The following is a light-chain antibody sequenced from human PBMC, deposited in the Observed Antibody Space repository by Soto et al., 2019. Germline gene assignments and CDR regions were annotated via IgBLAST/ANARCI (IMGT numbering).Light chain of an antibody. CDR3: QQRHMWPIT. Sequence: EIVLTQAPGTLSLSPGERATLSCRASQTVSSSFLAWYQQTPGQAPRLLIYAASSRATGIPDRFSGSGSGTDFTLTISRLEPEDFAVYYCQQRHMWPITFGQGTRLEIK. CDR1: QTVSSSF. CDR2: AAS. V-gene: IGKV3D-20*02. J-gene: IGKJ5*01.